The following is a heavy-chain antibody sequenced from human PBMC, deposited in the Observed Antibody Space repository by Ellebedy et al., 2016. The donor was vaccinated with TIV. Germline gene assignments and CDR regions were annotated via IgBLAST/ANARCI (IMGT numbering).Heavy chain of an antibody. Sequence: GGSLRLSCATSGFTFSNYWMSWVRQAPGKGLEWVAFINPDGTKKFYVDSVKGRFTISRDNAKNSLYLQMNSLRAEDTAVYYCARGDGEWLLSLGMDVWGQGTTVTVSS. V-gene: IGHV3-7*01. D-gene: IGHD3-3*01. CDR3: ARGDGEWLLSLGMDV. CDR1: GFTFSNYW. J-gene: IGHJ6*02. CDR2: INPDGTKK.